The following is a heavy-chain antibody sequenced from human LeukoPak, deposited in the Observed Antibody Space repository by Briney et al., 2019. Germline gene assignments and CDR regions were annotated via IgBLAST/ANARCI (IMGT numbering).Heavy chain of an antibody. CDR3: VGWGLSETYVISDY. J-gene: IGHJ4*02. CDR1: GGSFSGYY. Sequence: SETLSLTCAMSGGSFSGYYWTWIRQPPGKGLEWIGEINHTGSTKYNPSLKSRVTISVDTSKNLFSLRLSSVTAADTAVYYCVGWGLSETYVISDYWGQGTLVTVSS. CDR2: INHTGST. V-gene: IGHV4-34*01. D-gene: IGHD3-10*01.